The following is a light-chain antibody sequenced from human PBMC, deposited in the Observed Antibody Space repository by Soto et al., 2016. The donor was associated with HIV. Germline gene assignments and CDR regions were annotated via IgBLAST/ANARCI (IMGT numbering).Light chain of an antibody. CDR1: NIGTKS. V-gene: IGLV3-21*03. Sequence: SYELTQPPSVSVAPGKTATIACGGNNIGTKSVHWYQQKPGQAPVVIVYDDTDRPSGIPERFSGSNSGNTATLTISRVEAGDEADYYCQVWNNYQSIFGPGTKVTVL. CDR2: DDT. CDR3: QVWNNYQSI. J-gene: IGLJ1*01.